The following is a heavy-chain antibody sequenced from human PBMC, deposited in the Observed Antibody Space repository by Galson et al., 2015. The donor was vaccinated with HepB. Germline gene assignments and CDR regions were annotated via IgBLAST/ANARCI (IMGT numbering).Heavy chain of an antibody. CDR3: ALREGYYDSHDAFDI. V-gene: IGHV4-39*01. Sequence: SETLSLTCTVSGGSISSSSYYWGWIRQPPGKGLEWIGSIYYSGSTYYNPSLKSRVTISVDTSKNQFSLKLSPVTAADTTVYYCALREGYYDSHDAFDIWGQGTMVTVSS. J-gene: IGHJ3*02. CDR2: IYYSGST. D-gene: IGHD3-22*01. CDR1: GGSISSSSYY.